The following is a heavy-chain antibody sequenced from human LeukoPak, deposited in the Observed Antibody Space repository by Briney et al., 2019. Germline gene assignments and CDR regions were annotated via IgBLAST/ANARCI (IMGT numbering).Heavy chain of an antibody. CDR2: INPNSGGT. Sequence: ASVKVSCKASGYTFTGYYMHCVRQAPGQGLEWMGWINPNSGGTNYAQKFQGRVTMTRDTSISTAYMEQSRLRSDDTAVYDCARVHSSYDSSGYYVPWGQGTLVTASS. J-gene: IGHJ5*02. V-gene: IGHV1-2*02. CDR1: GYTFTGYY. CDR3: ARVHSSYDSSGYYVP. D-gene: IGHD3-22*01.